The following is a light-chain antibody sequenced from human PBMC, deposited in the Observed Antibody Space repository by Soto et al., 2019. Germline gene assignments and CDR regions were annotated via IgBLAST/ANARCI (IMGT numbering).Light chain of an antibody. CDR1: QTISSW. J-gene: IGKJ1*01. CDR2: KAS. V-gene: IGKV1-5*03. CDR3: QHYNSYSWT. Sequence: DIQMTHSPSTLSGSVGDRVTITCRASQTISSWLAWYQQKPGKAPKLLIYKASTLKSGVPSRFSGSGSGTEFTLTISSLQPDDFATYYCQHYNSYSWTFGLGIKVDIX.